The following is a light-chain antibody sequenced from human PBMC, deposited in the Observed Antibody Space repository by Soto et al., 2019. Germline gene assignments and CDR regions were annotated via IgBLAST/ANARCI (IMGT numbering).Light chain of an antibody. CDR1: NSNIGAGYD. J-gene: IGLJ1*01. CDR3: QSYDNSLSGLYV. CDR2: GNT. V-gene: IGLV1-40*01. Sequence: QSVLTQPPSVSGAPGQRVTISCTGTNSNIGAGYDVHWYQQLPGTAPKRLIYGNTIRPSGVPDRFSGSKSGTSASLAIAGLQAEDEGDYCCQSYDNSLSGLYVFGTGTKLTVL.